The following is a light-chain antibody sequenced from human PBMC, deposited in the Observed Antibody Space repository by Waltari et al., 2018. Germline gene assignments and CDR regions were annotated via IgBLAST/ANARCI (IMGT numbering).Light chain of an antibody. CDR1: QSLLQTNGYNY. CDR2: LGS. CDR3: MQALQTPIT. V-gene: IGKV2-28*01. J-gene: IGKJ5*01. Sequence: DIVMTQSPLPLPVTPGEPASISCRSSQSLLQTNGYNYLDWYLQKPGQSPQVLIYLGSNRASGVPDRFSGSGSGTDFTLKISRVEAEDVGVYYCMQALQTPITFGQGTRLEIK.